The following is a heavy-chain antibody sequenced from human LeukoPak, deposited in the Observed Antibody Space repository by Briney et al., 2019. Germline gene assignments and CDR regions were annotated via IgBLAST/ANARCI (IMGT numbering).Heavy chain of an antibody. V-gene: IGHV6-1*01. CDR2: TYYKSQWLN. Sequence: SQTLSLTCVISGDSVSSTRAAWDWIRQSPSRGLEWLGRTYYKSQWLNDYAPSVKSRISINADTATNQFSLQLSAVTPEDTAVYYCARARGLGLLDSWGQGTLVTVPS. J-gene: IGHJ1*01. D-gene: IGHD2/OR15-2a*01. CDR3: ARARGLGLLDS. CDR1: GDSVSSTRAA.